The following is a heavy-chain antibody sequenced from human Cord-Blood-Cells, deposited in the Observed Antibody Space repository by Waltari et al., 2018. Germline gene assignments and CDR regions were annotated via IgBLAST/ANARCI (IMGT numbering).Heavy chain of an antibody. J-gene: IGHJ6*02. CDR2: MKHNIGNT. CDR1: GYTFTSSD. Sequence: QVQLVQSGAEVKKPGASVKVSCKASGYTFTSSDINWVRQATGKGLDWMGWMKHNIGNTGYAQKFQGRVTMTRNTSISPAYMERSSLRSEDTAVYYGARQKDPSPFYYYYYGMDVWGQGTTVTVSS. V-gene: IGHV1-8*01. CDR3: ARQKDPSPFYYYYYGMDV.